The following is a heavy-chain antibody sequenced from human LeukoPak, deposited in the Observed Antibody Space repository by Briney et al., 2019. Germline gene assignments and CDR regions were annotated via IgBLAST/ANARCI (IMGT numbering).Heavy chain of an antibody. V-gene: IGHV3-21*01. CDR2: ISPDSRAI. CDR3: ASSVPKTKIFDY. Sequence: GGSLRLSCVASEFTFSTYSMNWVRQAPGKGLEWVSIISPDSRAIAYEDSVEGRFTLSRDNAKNSLYLQMNSLRAEDTALYYCASSVPKTKIFDYWGQGILVTVSS. J-gene: IGHJ4*02. CDR1: EFTFSTYS. D-gene: IGHD1-14*01.